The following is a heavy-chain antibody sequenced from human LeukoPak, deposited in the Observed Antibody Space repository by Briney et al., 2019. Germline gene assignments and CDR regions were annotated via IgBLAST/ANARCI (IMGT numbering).Heavy chain of an antibody. CDR2: IYYGGST. Sequence: SETLSLTCTVSGGSISSYYWSWIRQPPGKGLEWIGYIYYGGSTNYNPSLKSRVTISVDTSKNQFSLKLSSVTAADTAVYYCARQKRTAMDSNYYYGMDVWGQGTTVTVSS. CDR1: GGSISSYY. CDR3: ARQKRTAMDSNYYYGMDV. J-gene: IGHJ6*02. D-gene: IGHD5-18*01. V-gene: IGHV4-59*08.